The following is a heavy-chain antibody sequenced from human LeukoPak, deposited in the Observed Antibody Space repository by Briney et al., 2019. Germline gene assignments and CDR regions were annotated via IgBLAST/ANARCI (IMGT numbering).Heavy chain of an antibody. CDR3: ARQKVPAAANWFDP. Sequence: SETLSLTCTVSGGSISSYYWSWIRQPPGKGLEWIGYIYYSGSTNYNPSLKSRVTISVDTSKNQFSLKLSSVTAADTAVYYCARQKVPAAANWFDPWGQGTLVTVSS. CDR2: IYYSGST. CDR1: GGSISSYY. J-gene: IGHJ5*02. V-gene: IGHV4-59*08. D-gene: IGHD2-2*01.